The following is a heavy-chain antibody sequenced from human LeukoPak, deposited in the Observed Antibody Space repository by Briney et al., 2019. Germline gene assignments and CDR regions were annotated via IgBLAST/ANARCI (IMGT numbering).Heavy chain of an antibody. Sequence: SAPLSLTCTVSGGSISSYYWSWIRQPPGKGLEWIGYIYYSGSANYNPSLKSRVTISVDTSKNQFSLKLSSVTAADTAVYYCARRPGGGNSGRLDYWGQGTLVTVSS. CDR1: GGSISSYY. CDR2: IYYSGSA. J-gene: IGHJ4*02. D-gene: IGHD4-23*01. CDR3: ARRPGGGNSGRLDY. V-gene: IGHV4-59*08.